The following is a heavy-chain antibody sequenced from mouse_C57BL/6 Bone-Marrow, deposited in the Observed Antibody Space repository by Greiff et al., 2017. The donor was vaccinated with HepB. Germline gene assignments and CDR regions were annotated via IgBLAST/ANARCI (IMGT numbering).Heavy chain of an antibody. CDR1: GYTFTSYW. J-gene: IGHJ4*01. CDR3: ARNYYSNHYYAMDY. CDR2: IDPSDSET. Sequence: QVQLKQPGAELVRPGSSVKLSCKASGYTFTSYWMHWVKQRPIQGLEWIGNIDPSDSETHYNQKFKDKATLTVDKSSSTAYMQLSSLTSEDSAVYYCARNYYSNHYYAMDYWGQGTSVTVSS. D-gene: IGHD2-5*01. V-gene: IGHV1-52*01.